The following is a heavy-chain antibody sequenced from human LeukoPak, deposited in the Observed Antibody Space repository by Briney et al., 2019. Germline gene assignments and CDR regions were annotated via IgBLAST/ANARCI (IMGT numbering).Heavy chain of an antibody. D-gene: IGHD3-9*01. CDR1: GFIFSSYD. Sequence: PGGSLRLSCAASGFIFSSYDMNWVRQAPGKGLEWVSYISSSGNSIYYADSVKGRFTISRDNAKNSLYLQMNSLRAEDTAVYYCARGSQYYDILTGSRSGDAFDIWGQGTMVTVSS. CDR3: ARGSQYYDILTGSRSGDAFDI. CDR2: ISSSGNSI. V-gene: IGHV3-48*03. J-gene: IGHJ3*02.